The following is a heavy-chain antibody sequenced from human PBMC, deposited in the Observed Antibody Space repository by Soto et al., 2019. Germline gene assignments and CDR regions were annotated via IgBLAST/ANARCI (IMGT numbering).Heavy chain of an antibody. CDR1: GFTFSTYA. J-gene: IGHJ1*01. Sequence: GGSLRLSCATSGFTFSTYAMHWVRQAPGKGLEYVSAISSNGRSTYYANSVKGRFTISRDNSKNTLYLQMDSLRAEDMAVYYCARDRCTNGVCSAPSEDWGQGIRVTVSS. CDR3: ARDRCTNGVCSAPSED. CDR2: ISSNGRST. V-gene: IGHV3-64*01. D-gene: IGHD2-8*01.